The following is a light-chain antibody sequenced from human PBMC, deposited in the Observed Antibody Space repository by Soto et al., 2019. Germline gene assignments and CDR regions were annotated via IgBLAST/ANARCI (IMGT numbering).Light chain of an antibody. Sequence: DIPMTQSPSSLSASVGDRVTITCRASQSISSYLNWYQQKPGKAPKLLIYAASSLQSGVESRFSGSGSGTYFTLTISSLQPEDIATYYCQQSYSTPRTFGQGTKLEIK. CDR3: QQSYSTPRT. CDR1: QSISSY. V-gene: IGKV1-39*01. J-gene: IGKJ2*01. CDR2: AAS.